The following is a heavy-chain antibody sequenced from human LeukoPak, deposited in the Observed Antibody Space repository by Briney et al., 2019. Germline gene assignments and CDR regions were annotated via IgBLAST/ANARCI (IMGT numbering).Heavy chain of an antibody. CDR1: GFTFSSYA. J-gene: IGHJ6*02. V-gene: IGHV3-23*01. CDR3: AKGVGCSGGTCYSGHGMDV. Sequence: PGESLRLSCAASGFTFSSYAMSWVRQAPGKGLEWVSALSGSGANTYYADSVKGRFTISRDNSKNTLYLQVNSLRAEDTAVYYCAKGVGCSGGTCYSGHGMDVWGQGTTVTVSS. CDR2: LSGSGANT. D-gene: IGHD2-15*01.